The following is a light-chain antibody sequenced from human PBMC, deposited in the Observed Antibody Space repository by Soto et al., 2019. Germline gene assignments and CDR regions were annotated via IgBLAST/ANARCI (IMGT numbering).Light chain of an antibody. Sequence: DIQVTQSPSTLSASVVDRVTITCRASQSISSYLNWYQQKPGKAPKLLIYAASSLQSGVPSRFSGSGSGTDITLTISSLQPEDFATYYCQQSYSTPPTFGQGTKVDIK. CDR1: QSISSY. V-gene: IGKV1-39*01. J-gene: IGKJ2*01. CDR2: AAS. CDR3: QQSYSTPPT.